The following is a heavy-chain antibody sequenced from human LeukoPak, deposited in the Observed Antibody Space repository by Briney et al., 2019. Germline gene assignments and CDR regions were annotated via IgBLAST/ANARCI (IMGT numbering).Heavy chain of an antibody. CDR2: ISYDGSNK. CDR3: ARDQYYGSGSYETYYYYYYMDV. D-gene: IGHD3-10*01. CDR1: GFTFSSYA. J-gene: IGHJ6*03. V-gene: IGHV3-30*04. Sequence: PGGSLRLSCAASGFTFSSYAMYWVRQAPGKGLEWVAVISYDGSNKYYADSVKGRFTISRDNSKNTQYLQMNSLRAEDTAVYYCARDQYYGSGSYETYYYYYYMDVWGKGTTVTVSS.